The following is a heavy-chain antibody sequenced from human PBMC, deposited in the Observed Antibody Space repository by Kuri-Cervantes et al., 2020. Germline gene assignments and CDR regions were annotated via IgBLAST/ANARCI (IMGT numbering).Heavy chain of an antibody. CDR2: INPSGGST. V-gene: IGHV1-46*01. Sequence: ASVKVSCKASGYTFTSYYMHWVRQAPGQGLEWMGIINPSGGSTSYAQKLQGRVTMTTDTSTSTAYMELRSLRSDDTAVYYCARAVATYGDYRRNFDCWGQGTLVTVSS. D-gene: IGHD4-17*01. CDR1: GYTFTSYY. J-gene: IGHJ4*02. CDR3: ARAVATYGDYRRNFDC.